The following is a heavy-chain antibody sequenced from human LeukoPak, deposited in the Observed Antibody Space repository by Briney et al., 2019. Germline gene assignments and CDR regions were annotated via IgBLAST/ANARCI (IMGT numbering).Heavy chain of an antibody. CDR1: GFTFSSYA. V-gene: IGHV3-30*01. Sequence: GGSLRLSCAASGFTFSSYAMHWVRQAPGKGLEWEALISYDGGTTYYADSVKGRFTISRDNSKNTLDLQLNSLRVEDTAVYYCARDSTYYYGSGSSGPHYFDYWGQGTLVTVSS. CDR3: ARDSTYYYGSGSSGPHYFDY. CDR2: ISYDGGTT. J-gene: IGHJ4*02. D-gene: IGHD3-10*01.